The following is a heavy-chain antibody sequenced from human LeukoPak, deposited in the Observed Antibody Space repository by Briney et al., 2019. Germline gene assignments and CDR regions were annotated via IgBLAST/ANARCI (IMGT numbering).Heavy chain of an antibody. J-gene: IGHJ5*02. Sequence: PGGSLRLSCAASGFTFSSYWMHWVRQPPGKGLVWLSRISTDGRSTNYADSVKGRFTISRDNARNTLYLQMNSLRAEDTAVYYCARERFDPWGQGTLVTVSS. CDR2: ISTDGRST. CDR3: ARERFDP. CDR1: GFTFSSYW. V-gene: IGHV3-74*01.